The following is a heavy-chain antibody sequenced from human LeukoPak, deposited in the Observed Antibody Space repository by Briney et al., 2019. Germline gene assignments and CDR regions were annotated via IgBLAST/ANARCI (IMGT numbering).Heavy chain of an antibody. V-gene: IGHV1-2*02. CDR2: INPNSGGT. D-gene: IGHD3-3*01. CDR1: GYTFTGYY. J-gene: IGHJ4*02. CDR3: ARMGSITIFGVVPDY. Sequence: GASVKVSCKASGYTFTGYYMHWVRQAPGQGLEWVGWINPNSGGTNYAQKFQGRVTMTRDTSISTAYMELSRLRSDDTAVYYCARMGSITIFGVVPDYWGQGTLVTVSS.